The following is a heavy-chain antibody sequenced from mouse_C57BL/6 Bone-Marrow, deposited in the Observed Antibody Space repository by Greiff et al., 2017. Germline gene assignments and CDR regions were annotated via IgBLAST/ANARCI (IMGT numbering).Heavy chain of an antibody. V-gene: IGHV1-26*01. CDR1: GYTFTDYY. J-gene: IGHJ2*01. CDR3: ARDYYGSSWYFDY. Sequence: EVQLQQSGPELVKPGASVKISCKASGYTFTDYYMNWVKQSPGKSLEWIGDINPNNGGTSYNQKFKGKATLTVDKSSSTAYVELRSLTSEDSAVYYWARDYYGSSWYFDYWGQGTTLTVSS. D-gene: IGHD1-1*01. CDR2: INPNNGGT.